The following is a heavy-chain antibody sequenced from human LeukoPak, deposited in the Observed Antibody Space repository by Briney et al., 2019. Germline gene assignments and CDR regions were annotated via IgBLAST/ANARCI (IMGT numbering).Heavy chain of an antibody. CDR1: GGSTSSYY. Sequence: SETLSLTCTVSGGSTSSYYWSWIRQPPGKGLEWIGYIYYSGSTNYHPSLKRRVTISVDTSKNQFSLKLSSVTAADTAVYSCARRLASFPYNWSDPWGQGTLVTVSS. CDR2: IYYSGST. V-gene: IGHV4-59*08. D-gene: IGHD3-10*01. J-gene: IGHJ5*02. CDR3: ARRLASFPYNWSDP.